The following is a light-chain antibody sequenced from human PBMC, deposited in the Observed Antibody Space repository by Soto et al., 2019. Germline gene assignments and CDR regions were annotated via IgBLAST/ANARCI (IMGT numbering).Light chain of an antibody. V-gene: IGLV2-14*01. J-gene: IGLJ2*01. CDR2: DAN. CDR1: SSDVGDYNY. Sequence: QSVLTQPASVSGSPGQSITISCTGTSSDVGDYNYVSWYQQHPGKAPKLMIYDANNRPSGVSNRFTGSKSGNTASLTISGLQAEDEAEYYCSSYTSSSTPRVVFGGGTQLTVL. CDR3: SSYTSSSTPRVV.